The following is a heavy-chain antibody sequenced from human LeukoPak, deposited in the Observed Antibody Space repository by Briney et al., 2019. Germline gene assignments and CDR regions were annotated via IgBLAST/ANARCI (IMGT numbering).Heavy chain of an antibody. CDR3: AKDDAWGRFYH. CDR2: SSSIGGRT. J-gene: IGHJ1*01. D-gene: IGHD3-16*01. V-gene: IGHV3-23*01. CDR1: GFKFNSYG. Sequence: GGSLRLSCAASGFKFNSYGMNWVRQAPGKGLEWVSGSSSIGGRTYYADSVKGRFTVTRDNSRNTLHLQMNSLRVEDTGVYYCAKDDAWGRFYHWGQGTLVTVSS.